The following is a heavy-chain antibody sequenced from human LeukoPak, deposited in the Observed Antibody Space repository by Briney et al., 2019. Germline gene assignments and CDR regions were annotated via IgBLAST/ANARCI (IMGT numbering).Heavy chain of an antibody. Sequence: SQTLSLTCTVSGGSISSGGYYWSWIRQHPGTGLEWLGYIYYSGSTYYNPSLTSRVSISVDTSKNHFSLKLSSVTAADTAVYYCARSKWSAYCGGDCYTVYFDYWGQGTLVTVSS. CDR1: GGSISSGGYY. V-gene: IGHV4-31*03. CDR3: ARSKWSAYCGGDCYTVYFDY. J-gene: IGHJ4*02. CDR2: IYYSGST. D-gene: IGHD2-21*02.